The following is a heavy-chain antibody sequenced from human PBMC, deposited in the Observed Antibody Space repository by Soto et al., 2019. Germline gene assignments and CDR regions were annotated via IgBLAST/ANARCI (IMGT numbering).Heavy chain of an antibody. CDR3: TLHECDSSGYGRDY. CDR1: GITFSNYW. CDR2: IHSDGVTT. Sequence: EVQVEESGGGLVQPGGSLRLSCAASGITFSNYWMEWVRQAPGKGLVWVSRIHSDGVTTYYGDSVKGRFTISRDNAKSTVYLQMNSLGAEDTATYHCTLHECDSSGYGRDYWGQGTLVTVSS. V-gene: IGHV3-74*01. J-gene: IGHJ4*02. D-gene: IGHD3-22*01.